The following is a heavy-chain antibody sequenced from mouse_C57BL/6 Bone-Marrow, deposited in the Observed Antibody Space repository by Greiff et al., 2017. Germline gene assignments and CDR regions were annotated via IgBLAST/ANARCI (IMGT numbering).Heavy chain of an antibody. CDR1: GFNIKDYY. J-gene: IGHJ1*03. CDR3: AREGTTVVALYWYFDV. V-gene: IGHV14-2*01. CDR2: IDPEDGET. Sequence: EVKLQESGAELVKPGASVKLSCAASGFNIKDYYMHWVKQRTEQGLEWIGRIDPEDGETKYAPKFQGKATITADTSSHTAYLQLSSLTTEDTAVYYCAREGTTVVALYWYFDVWGTGTTVTVSS. D-gene: IGHD1-1*01.